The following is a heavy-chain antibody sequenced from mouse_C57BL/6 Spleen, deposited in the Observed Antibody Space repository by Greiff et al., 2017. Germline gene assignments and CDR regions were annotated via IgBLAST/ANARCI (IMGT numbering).Heavy chain of an antibody. Sequence: QVHVKQSGAELARPGASVKLSCKASGFTFTSYTMHWVQQRPGQGLEWIGHINPSSGYTTYNQSLSDKATWTADKSSSTSYMELSSLTSEDSAVYYCARERIYYDYDGTDGYAMDYWGQGTSVTVSS. CDR3: ARERIYYDYDGTDGYAMDY. J-gene: IGHJ4*01. CDR1: GFTFTSYT. CDR2: INPSSGYT. V-gene: IGHV1-4*01. D-gene: IGHD2-4*01.